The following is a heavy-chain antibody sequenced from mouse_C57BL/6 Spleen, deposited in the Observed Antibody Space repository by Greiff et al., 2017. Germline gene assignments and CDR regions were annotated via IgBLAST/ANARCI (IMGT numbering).Heavy chain of an antibody. CDR3: ARGDYGSSPPFDY. CDR2: IYPGDGDT. J-gene: IGHJ2*01. Sequence: VKLVESGAELVKPGASVKISCKASGYAFSSYWMNWVKQRPGKGLEWIGQIYPGDGDTNSNGKFKGKATLTADKSSSTAYMQLSNLTSEDSAVYVCARGDYGSSPPFDYWGQGTTLTVSS. CDR1: GYAFSSYW. V-gene: IGHV1-80*01. D-gene: IGHD1-1*01.